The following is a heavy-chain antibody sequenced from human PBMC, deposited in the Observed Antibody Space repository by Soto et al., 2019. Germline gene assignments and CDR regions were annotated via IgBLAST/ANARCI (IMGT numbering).Heavy chain of an antibody. CDR2: IYYSGST. CDR1: GGSISSGDYY. Sequence: QVQLQESGPGLVKPSQTLSLTCTVSGGSISSGDYYWSWIRQPPGKGLEWIGYIYYSGSTYYNPSLKSRVTXXVXTXXSQFSLKLSSVTAADTAVYYCARGDSSGWYYWFDPWGQGTLVTVSS. CDR3: ARGDSSGWYYWFDP. D-gene: IGHD6-19*01. V-gene: IGHV4-30-4*01. J-gene: IGHJ5*02.